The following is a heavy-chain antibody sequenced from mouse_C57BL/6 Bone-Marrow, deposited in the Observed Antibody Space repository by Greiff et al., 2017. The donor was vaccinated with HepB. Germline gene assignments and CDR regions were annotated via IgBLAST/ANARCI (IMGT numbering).Heavy chain of an antibody. CDR2: IYPGEGDT. V-gene: IGHV1-82*01. D-gene: IGHD3-3*01. CDR3: ARGGWCYAMDY. CDR1: GYSFSSSW. J-gene: IGHJ4*01. Sequence: QVQLQQSGPELVKPGASVKISCKASGYSFSSSWMNWVKQRPGKGLEWIGRIYPGEGDTNYNGKFKGKATLTADKSSNTAYSQLSSLTAEDSAVYFCARGGWCYAMDYWGQGTSVTVSS.